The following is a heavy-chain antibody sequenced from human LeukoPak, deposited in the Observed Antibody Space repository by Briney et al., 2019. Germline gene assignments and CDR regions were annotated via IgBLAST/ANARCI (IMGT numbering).Heavy chain of an antibody. V-gene: IGHV3-30*03. J-gene: IGHJ4*02. Sequence: QPGGSLRLSCAASGFTFSSYGMHWVRQAPGKGLEWVAVISYDGSNKYYADSVKGRFTISRDNAKNALYLQMNSLRAEDTAVYYCVRGSSDWYGIDYWGQGALVNVSS. D-gene: IGHD6-19*01. CDR1: GFTFSSYG. CDR2: ISYDGSNK. CDR3: VRGSSDWYGIDY.